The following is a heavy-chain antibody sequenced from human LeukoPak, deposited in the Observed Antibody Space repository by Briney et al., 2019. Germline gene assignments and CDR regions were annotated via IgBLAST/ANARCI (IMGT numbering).Heavy chain of an antibody. J-gene: IGHJ5*02. CDR1: GYTFTSYD. CDR2: MSPNSGNT. V-gene: IGHV1-8*01. Sequence: ASVKVSCKASGYTFTSYDINWVRQATGQGLEWMGWMSPNSGNTGYAQKFQGRVTMTRNTSISTAYMELSSLRSEDTAVYYCARVGYSSGYYYVDSWFDPWGQGTLVTVSS. CDR3: ARVGYSSGYYYVDSWFDP. D-gene: IGHD3-22*01.